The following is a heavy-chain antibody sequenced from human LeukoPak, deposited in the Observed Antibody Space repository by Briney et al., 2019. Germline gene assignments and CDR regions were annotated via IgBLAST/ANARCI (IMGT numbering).Heavy chain of an antibody. J-gene: IGHJ4*02. V-gene: IGHV1-2*02. Sequence: ASVKVSCKASGYTFTDYYMHWVRQAPGRGLEWMGWINPNSGDTNYAQKFQGRVTVTRDTSISTAYMELSRLRSDDTAVYYCARDPHDYDSSGYPNYYFDYWGQGTLVTVSS. CDR2: INPNSGDT. CDR3: ARDPHDYDSSGYPNYYFDY. CDR1: GYTFTDYY. D-gene: IGHD3-22*01.